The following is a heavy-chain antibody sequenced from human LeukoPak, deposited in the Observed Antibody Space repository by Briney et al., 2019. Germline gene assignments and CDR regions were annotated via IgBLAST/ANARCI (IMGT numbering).Heavy chain of an antibody. CDR1: GFTFFRHA. J-gene: IGHJ4*02. D-gene: IGHD3-10*01. Sequence: GGSLRLSCAASGFTFFRHAMSWVRRPPGKGLEWVSAINGRGDSTYYADSVKGRFTISRDNSNNTLYLQMHGLGAEDTAVSYCAKRIWFGGGPSWDYWRQGTLVTVSS. CDR3: AKRIWFGGGPSWDY. CDR2: INGRGDST. V-gene: IGHV3-23*01.